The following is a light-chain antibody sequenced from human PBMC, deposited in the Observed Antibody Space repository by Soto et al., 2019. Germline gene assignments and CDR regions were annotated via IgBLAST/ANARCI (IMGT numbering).Light chain of an antibody. J-gene: IGKJ1*01. V-gene: IGKV3-20*01. CDR2: GTS. CDR3: QQYGSSPRT. Sequence: EIVLTQSPGPLSLSPGERATLSCRASQNVGSRYLAWYKQKPGQAPRLLIYGTSNRATGIPDRFSGSGSGTDFSLTISSLEPGDLAVYYCQQYGSSPRTFGQGTKVEIK. CDR1: QNVGSRY.